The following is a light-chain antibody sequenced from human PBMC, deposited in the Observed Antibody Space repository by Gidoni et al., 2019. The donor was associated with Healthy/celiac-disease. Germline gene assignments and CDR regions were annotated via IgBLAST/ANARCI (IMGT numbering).Light chain of an antibody. Sequence: QSALTQPASVSGSPGQSITISCTGTSSDGGGYNYVSWYQQHPGNAPKLMIYEVSNRPSGVSNRFSGSKSGNTASLTISGIQAEDEADYYCSSYTSSSTVVFGGGTKLTVL. J-gene: IGLJ2*01. V-gene: IGLV2-14*01. CDR3: SSYTSSSTVV. CDR2: EVS. CDR1: SSDGGGYNY.